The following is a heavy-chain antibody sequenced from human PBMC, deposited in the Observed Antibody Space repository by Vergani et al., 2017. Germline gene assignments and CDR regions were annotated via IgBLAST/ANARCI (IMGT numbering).Heavy chain of an antibody. V-gene: IGHV4-61*02. Sequence: QVQLQESGPGLVKPSQTLSLTCTVSGESIRSGSHYWSWIRQPAGKGPEWIGHLHTGGSTDLNPSFKSRVSISVDTSKSQFSLKLSSVTAADTAVYYCARGALWWLRQIDSWGQGTLVTVSS. CDR2: LHTGGST. D-gene: IGHD2-21*01. J-gene: IGHJ4*02. CDR1: GESIRSGSHY. CDR3: ARGALWWLRQIDS.